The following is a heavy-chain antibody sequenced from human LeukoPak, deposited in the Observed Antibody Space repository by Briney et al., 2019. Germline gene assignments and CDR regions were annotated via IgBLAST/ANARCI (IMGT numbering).Heavy chain of an antibody. Sequence: SQTLSLTCTVSGGSISSGGYYWGWIRQHPGKGLEWIGYIYYSGSTYYNPSLKSRVTISVDTSKNQFSLKLSSVTAADTAVYYCARRAHGGSNWFDPWGQGTLVTVSS. CDR1: GGSISSGGYY. CDR2: IYYSGST. CDR3: ARRAHGGSNWFDP. J-gene: IGHJ5*02. V-gene: IGHV4-31*03. D-gene: IGHD2-15*01.